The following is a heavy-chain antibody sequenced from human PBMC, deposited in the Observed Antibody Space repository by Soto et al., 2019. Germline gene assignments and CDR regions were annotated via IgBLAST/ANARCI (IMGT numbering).Heavy chain of an antibody. CDR3: ARGGHNVYYDSRAIVDY. J-gene: IGHJ4*02. Sequence: QVQLVQSGAEVKKPGASVKVSCKASGYTFTSYGISWVRQAPGQGLEWMGWISAYNGNTNYAQKLQGRVTMTTDTSTRTASMELRTLRSDDTAVYYCARGGHNVYYDSRAIVDYWGQGTLVTVSS. V-gene: IGHV1-18*01. CDR1: GYTFTSYG. D-gene: IGHD3-22*01. CDR2: ISAYNGNT.